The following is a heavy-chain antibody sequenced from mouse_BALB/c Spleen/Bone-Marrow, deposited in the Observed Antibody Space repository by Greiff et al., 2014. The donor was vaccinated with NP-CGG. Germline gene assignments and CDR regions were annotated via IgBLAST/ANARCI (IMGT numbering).Heavy chain of an antibody. Sequence: QVQLQQSGAELAKPGASVKMSCKASGYTFTSYWMHWVKQRPGQGLEWIGYINPSTGYIEYNQKFKDKATLTADKSSSTAYMQLSSLTSENSAVYYCARSRDGYDSFAYWGQGTLVTVSA. V-gene: IGHV1-7*01. D-gene: IGHD2-2*01. CDR1: GYTFTSYW. J-gene: IGHJ3*01. CDR3: ARSRDGYDSFAY. CDR2: INPSTGYI.